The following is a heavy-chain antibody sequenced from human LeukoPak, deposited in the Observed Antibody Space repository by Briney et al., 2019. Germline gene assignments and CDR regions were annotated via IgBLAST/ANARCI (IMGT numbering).Heavy chain of an antibody. CDR3: AKDRLVGGSGSSGDFDY. V-gene: IGHV3-23*01. CDR1: GFTFSSYA. Sequence: GGSLRLSCAVSGFTFSSYAMSWVRQAPGKGLEWVSAISGSGGSTYYADSVKGRFTISRDNSKNTLYLQMNSLRAEDTAVYYCAKDRLVGGSGSSGDFDYWGQGTLVTVSS. J-gene: IGHJ4*02. CDR2: ISGSGGST. D-gene: IGHD3-10*01.